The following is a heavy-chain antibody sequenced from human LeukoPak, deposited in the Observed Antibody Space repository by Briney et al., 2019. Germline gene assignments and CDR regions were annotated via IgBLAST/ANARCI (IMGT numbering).Heavy chain of an antibody. CDR1: GGSISSGDYY. V-gene: IGHV4-30-4*01. CDR3: ARDTGWDQFDY. Sequence: PLQTLSLTCTVSGGSISSGDYYWSWIRQPPGKGLEWIGYIYYSGSTYYNPSLKSRVTISVDTSKNQFSLKLSSVTAADTAVYYCARDTGWDQFDYWGQGTLVTVSS. CDR2: IYYSGST. D-gene: IGHD1-26*01. J-gene: IGHJ4*02.